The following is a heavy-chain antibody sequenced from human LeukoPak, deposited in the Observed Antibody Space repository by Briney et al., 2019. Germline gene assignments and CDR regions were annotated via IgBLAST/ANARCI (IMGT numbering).Heavy chain of an antibody. V-gene: IGHV4-31*03. CDR2: IYDSGSS. CDR1: GGTISSGAYC. CDR3: ARGEISFPTETTWPNYYYYYMDV. J-gene: IGHJ6*03. D-gene: IGHD1-7*01. Sequence: PSETLSLTCTVSGGTISSGAYCWTWIRQHPGKGLEWIGCIYDSGSSHYNPSLKSRITISVDTSKNHFSLKLSSVSAADTAVYYCARGEISFPTETTWPNYYYYYMDVWGKGTTVTVSS.